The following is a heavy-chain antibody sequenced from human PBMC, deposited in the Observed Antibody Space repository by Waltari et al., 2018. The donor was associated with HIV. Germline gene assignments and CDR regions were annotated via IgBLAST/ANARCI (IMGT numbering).Heavy chain of an antibody. V-gene: IGHV3-30*18. CDR3: AKGDRGLGIFYYYYYAMDV. CDR2: ISYDGSNK. J-gene: IGHJ6*02. D-gene: IGHD3-10*01. Sequence: QVQLVESGGGVVQPGRSLRLSCAASGFTFSGSGLPWVRQAPGKGLEWGSVISYDGSNKYFAESVKGRFTISRDNSKHTLYLQMSSLRAEDTAVYYCAKGDRGLGIFYYYYYAMDVWGRGTTVTVSS. CDR1: GFTFSGSG.